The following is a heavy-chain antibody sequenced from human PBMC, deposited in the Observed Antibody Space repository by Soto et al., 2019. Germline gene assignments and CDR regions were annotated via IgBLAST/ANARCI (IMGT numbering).Heavy chain of an antibody. V-gene: IGHV6-1*01. Sequence: SQTLSLTCAISGDSVSSNSAAWNWIRQSPSRGLEWLGRTYYRSKWYNDYAVSVKSRITINPGTSKNQFSLQLNSVTPEDTAVYYCARDEGRNRIEYSSSSPTYYYYYYMDVWGKGTTVTVSS. CDR2: TYYRSKWYN. CDR1: GDSVSSNSAA. CDR3: ARDEGRNRIEYSSSSPTYYYYYYMDV. J-gene: IGHJ6*03. D-gene: IGHD6-6*01.